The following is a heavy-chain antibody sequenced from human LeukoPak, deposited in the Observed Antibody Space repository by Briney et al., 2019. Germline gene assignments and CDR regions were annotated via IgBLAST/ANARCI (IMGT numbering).Heavy chain of an antibody. CDR2: IYSGGST. CDR1: GFTVSSNY. J-gene: IGHJ4*02. D-gene: IGHD3-10*01. V-gene: IGHV3-66*01. CDR3: ARVLYYGSGVNSPNDY. Sequence: GGSLRLSCAASGFTVSSNYMSWVSQAPGKGLEWVSVIYSGGSTYYAGTVKGRFTISRDNSKNTLYLQMNSLRAEDTAVYYCARVLYYGSGVNSPNDYWGQGTLVTVSS.